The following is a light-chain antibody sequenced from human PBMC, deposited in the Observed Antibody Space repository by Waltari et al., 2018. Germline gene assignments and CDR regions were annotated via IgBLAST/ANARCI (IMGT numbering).Light chain of an antibody. CDR1: SSDVGNYNS. CDR3: CSHTTSSTWI. Sequence: QSGPTQPPSVSGSPGQSVTISCTGTSSDVGNYNSVSWYQQHPGKAPKLMIYGVNNRPSGVSDRFSGSKSGNTASLTISGLQAEDEADYYCCSHTTSSTWIFGGGTRLTVL. CDR2: GVN. J-gene: IGLJ2*01. V-gene: IGLV2-14*01.